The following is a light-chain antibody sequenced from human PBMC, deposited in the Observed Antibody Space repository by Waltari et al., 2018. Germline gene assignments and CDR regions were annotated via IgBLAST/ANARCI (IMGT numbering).Light chain of an antibody. CDR3: QSFDSSLSASV. CDR1: SSNFGAGYD. J-gene: IGLJ3*02. Sequence: QSVLPQPPSMSGAPGQNVTIPCTGGSSNFGAGYDVHWYQQFPGTAPKLLIFGNTNRPSGVPGRFSGSRSGTSASLAIAGLQSEDEAVYYCQSFDSSLSASVFGGGTKLTVL. CDR2: GNT. V-gene: IGLV1-40*01.